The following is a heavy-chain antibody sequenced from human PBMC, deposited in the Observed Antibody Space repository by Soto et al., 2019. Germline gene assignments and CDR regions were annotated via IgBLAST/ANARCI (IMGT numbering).Heavy chain of an antibody. CDR1: GFIFSNYA. J-gene: IGHJ3*02. Sequence: GGSLRLSCAASGFIFSNYAMSWFRQAPGKGLEWVAAVGGLNGDTHYADSLRGRFDISRDNSKSTLFLQMNSLRGEDTAVYYCAKDRVHHNSVWDPFDIWGQGTMVTVS. CDR2: VGGLNGDT. D-gene: IGHD2-21*01. CDR3: AKDRVHHNSVWDPFDI. V-gene: IGHV3-23*01.